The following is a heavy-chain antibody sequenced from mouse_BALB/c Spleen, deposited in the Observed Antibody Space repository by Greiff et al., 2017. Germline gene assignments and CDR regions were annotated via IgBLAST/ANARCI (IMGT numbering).Heavy chain of an antibody. CDR3: TRGYDDGLDY. CDR1: GYSFTSYW. V-gene: IGHV1-5*01. D-gene: IGHD2-14*01. CDR2: IYPGNSDT. J-gene: IGHJ2*01. Sequence: VQLQQSGTVLARPGASVKMSCKASGYSFTSYWMHWVKQRPGQGLEWIGAIYPGNSDTSYNQKFKGKAKLTAVTSASTAYMELSSLTNEDSAVYYCTRGYDDGLDYWGQGTTLTVSS.